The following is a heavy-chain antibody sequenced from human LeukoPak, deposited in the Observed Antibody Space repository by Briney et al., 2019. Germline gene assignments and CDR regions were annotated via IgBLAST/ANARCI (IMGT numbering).Heavy chain of an antibody. CDR2: IKQDGSEK. CDR3: AGWYYYDSSGYAFDI. CDR1: GFTFSSYW. D-gene: IGHD3-22*01. Sequence: GGSLRLSCAASGFTFSSYWMSWVRQAPGKGLEWVANIKQDGSEKYYVDSVKGRFTISRDNAKNSLYLQMNSLRAEDTAVYYCAGWYYYDSSGYAFDIWGQGTMVTVSS. V-gene: IGHV3-7*01. J-gene: IGHJ3*02.